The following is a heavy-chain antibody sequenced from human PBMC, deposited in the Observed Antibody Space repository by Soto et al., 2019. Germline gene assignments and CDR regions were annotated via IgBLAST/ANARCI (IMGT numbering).Heavy chain of an antibody. Sequence: QVQLVQSGAEVKRPGASVKVSCRASGYTFTNYYIYWVRQAPGQGLEWMGIINPSGGTTGYTPKFQGRLTMTRETSTNTVYMELSSLTSEDTAVYYCARLLTEGATYREDAFDMWGQGTKVTVSS. CDR2: INPSGGTT. J-gene: IGHJ3*02. D-gene: IGHD1-26*01. V-gene: IGHV1-46*01. CDR1: GYTFTNYY. CDR3: ARLLTEGATYREDAFDM.